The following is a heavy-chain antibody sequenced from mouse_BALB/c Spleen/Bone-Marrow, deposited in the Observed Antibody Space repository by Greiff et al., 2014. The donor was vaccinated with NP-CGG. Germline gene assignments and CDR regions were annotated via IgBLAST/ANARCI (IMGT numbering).Heavy chain of an antibody. Sequence: EVNVVESGGGLVEPGGSLKLSCAASGFTFSDFYMFWFRQTPEKRLEWVATISDGGTYTYYPDSVKGRFTISRDNAKNNLYLQMSSLKSEDTAIYYCARSGERYGAMDYWGQGTSVTVSS. CDR1: GFTFSDFY. D-gene: IGHD1-1*02. CDR3: ARSGERYGAMDY. J-gene: IGHJ4*01. V-gene: IGHV5-4*02. CDR2: ISDGGTYT.